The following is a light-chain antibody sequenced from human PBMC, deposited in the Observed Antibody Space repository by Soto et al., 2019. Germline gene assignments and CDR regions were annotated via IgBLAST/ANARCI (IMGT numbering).Light chain of an antibody. J-gene: IGLJ3*02. CDR3: SSYTSSATRV. CDR2: EVT. Sequence: QSVLTQPPSVSGSPGQSVTISCAGTSSDVGGYNRVSWYQQSPGTAPKLIIYEVTNRPSGVPGRFSGSKSGNTASLTISGLQAEDEADYYCSSYTSSATRVFGGGTKLTVL. V-gene: IGLV2-18*02. CDR1: SSDVGGYNR.